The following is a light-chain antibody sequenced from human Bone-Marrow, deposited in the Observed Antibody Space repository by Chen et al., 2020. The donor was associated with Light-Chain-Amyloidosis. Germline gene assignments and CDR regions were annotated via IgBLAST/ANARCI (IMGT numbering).Light chain of an antibody. V-gene: IGLV3-21*02. CDR2: DDS. CDR1: NIGSTS. CDR3: QVWDRSSDRPV. J-gene: IGLJ3*02. Sequence: SYVLTQPSSVSVAQGQTATIACGGNNIGSTSVHWYQQTPGQAPLLVVYDDSDRPSGIPERLSGSNSGNTATLTISRVEAGDGADYYCQVWDRSSDRPVFGGGTKLTVL.